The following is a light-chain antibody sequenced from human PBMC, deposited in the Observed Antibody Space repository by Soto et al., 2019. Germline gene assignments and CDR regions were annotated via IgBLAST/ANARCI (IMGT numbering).Light chain of an antibody. V-gene: IGLV2-14*01. CDR2: EVS. CDR1: GSDVGGYNY. CDR3: SSYTGSGTLYV. Sequence: QSVLTQPASVSGSPGQSITISCTGTGSDVGGYNYVSWYRQHPGKAPKLMIYEVSNRPSGVSNRFSGSKSGNTASLTISGLQAEDEADYYCSSYTGSGTLYVFGTGTKVTVL. J-gene: IGLJ1*01.